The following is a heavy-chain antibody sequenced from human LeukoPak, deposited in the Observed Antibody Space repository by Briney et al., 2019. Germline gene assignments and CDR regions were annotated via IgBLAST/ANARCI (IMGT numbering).Heavy chain of an antibody. J-gene: IGHJ4*02. V-gene: IGHV4-39*01. Sequence: SETLSLTCTVSGDSFSSFYWGWIRQPPGKGLEWIGIISYSGSTYYNPSLKSRVTISVDTSKNQFSLKLSSVTAADTAVYYCARLDRGINAAHFDYWGQGTLVTVSS. D-gene: IGHD6-25*01. CDR2: ISYSGST. CDR3: ARLDRGINAAHFDY. CDR1: GDSFSSFY.